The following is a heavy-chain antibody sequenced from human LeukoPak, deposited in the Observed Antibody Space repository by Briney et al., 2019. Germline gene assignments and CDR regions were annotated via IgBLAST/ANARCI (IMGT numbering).Heavy chain of an antibody. CDR2: ILYDGGNQ. D-gene: IGHD6-13*01. V-gene: IGHV3-30*02. Sequence: GGSLRLSCPASGFTFSSYGMHWVRQPPGKGLECVAFILYDGGNQYYTDSVKGRFTISRDNSKNTIYLQMNSLRAEDTAVYYCAKDLRSRIAAAGAPDYWGQGTLVTVSS. CDR3: AKDLRSRIAAAGAPDY. J-gene: IGHJ4*02. CDR1: GFTFSSYG.